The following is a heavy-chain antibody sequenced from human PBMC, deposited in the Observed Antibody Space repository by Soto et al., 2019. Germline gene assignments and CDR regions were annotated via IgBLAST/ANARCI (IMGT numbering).Heavy chain of an antibody. Sequence: QVQLVQSGAEVKKPGASVKVSCKASGYTFTSYAFSWVRQAPGQGLEWMGWISAYNGNTNNAQKLQGRVTMTTDTGTSTAYMELRCLRSDGTAVYYCARDVAAAGPFDYWGQGTLVTVSS. J-gene: IGHJ4*02. D-gene: IGHD6-13*01. CDR1: GYTFTSYA. CDR3: ARDVAAAGPFDY. V-gene: IGHV1-18*01. CDR2: ISAYNGNT.